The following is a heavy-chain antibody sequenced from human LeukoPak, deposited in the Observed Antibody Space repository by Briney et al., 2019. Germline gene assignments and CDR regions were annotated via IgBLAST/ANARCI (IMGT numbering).Heavy chain of an antibody. CDR3: AKDRRYFDWSPFDY. D-gene: IGHD3-9*01. CDR2: ISGSGGST. J-gene: IGHJ4*02. V-gene: IGHV3-23*01. CDR1: GGTFSSYA. Sequence: SCKASGGTFSSYAISWVRQAPGKGLEWVSAISGSGGSTYYADSVKGRFTISRDNSKNTLYLQMNSLRAEDTAVYYCAKDRRYFDWSPFDYWGQGTLVTVSS.